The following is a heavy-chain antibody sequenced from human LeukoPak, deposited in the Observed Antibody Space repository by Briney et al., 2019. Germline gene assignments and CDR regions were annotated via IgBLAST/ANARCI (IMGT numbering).Heavy chain of an antibody. V-gene: IGHV3-23*01. CDR2: ISGSGGST. CDR3: AKERDIVVVPAAIDY. CDR1: GFTFSSYA. J-gene: IGHJ4*02. D-gene: IGHD2-2*01. Sequence: PGGSLRLSCAASGFTFSSYAMSWVRQAPGKGLEWVPAISGSGGSTYYADSVKGRFTISRDNSKNTLYLQMNSLRAEDTAVYYCAKERDIVVVPAAIDYWGQGTLVTVSS.